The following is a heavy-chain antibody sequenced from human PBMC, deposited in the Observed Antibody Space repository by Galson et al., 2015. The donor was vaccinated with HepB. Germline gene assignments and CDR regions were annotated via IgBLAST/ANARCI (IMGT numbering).Heavy chain of an antibody. D-gene: IGHD3-10*01. CDR1: GFTFGDYH. V-gene: IGHV3-11*01. CDR2: ISGSGDTV. CDR3: ARDYYGSGSYARFDP. J-gene: IGHJ5*02. Sequence: SLRLSCAASGFTFGDYHMSWIRQAPGKGLEWISYISGSGDTVHYADSVKGRFTISRDNAKNSLSLQMSSLTAEDTAVYYCARDYYGSGSYARFDPWGQGTLVTVSS.